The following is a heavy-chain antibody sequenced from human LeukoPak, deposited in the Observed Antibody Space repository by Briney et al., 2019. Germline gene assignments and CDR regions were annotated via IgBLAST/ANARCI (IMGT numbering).Heavy chain of an antibody. CDR3: ARASSGYDSGEDYFDY. V-gene: IGHV1-8*01. CDR1: GYTFTSYD. CDR2: MNPNSGNA. Sequence: ASVKVSCKASGYTFTSYDINWVRQATGQGLEWMGWMNPNSGNAGYAQKFQGRVTMTRNTSITTAYMELSSLTSEDTAVYYCARASSGYDSGEDYFDYWGQGTLVTVSS. D-gene: IGHD5-12*01. J-gene: IGHJ4*02.